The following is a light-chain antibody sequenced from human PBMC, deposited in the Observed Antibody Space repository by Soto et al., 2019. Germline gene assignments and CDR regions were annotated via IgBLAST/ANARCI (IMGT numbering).Light chain of an antibody. CDR1: SSNIGAYNL. CDR3: SSYVSRLTHV. J-gene: IGLJ1*01. Sequence: QSALTQPAAVSGSPGQSITISCTGTSSNIGAYNLVTWLQHHPGKVPKVLIYEVSRRPSGVSNRFSGSKSGNTASLTISGLQAEDEADYYCSSYVSRLTHVFGTVTKVPDL. V-gene: IGLV2-23*02. CDR2: EVS.